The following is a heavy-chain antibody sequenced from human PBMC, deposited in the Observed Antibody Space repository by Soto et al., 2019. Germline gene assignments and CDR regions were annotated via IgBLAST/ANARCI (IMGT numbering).Heavy chain of an antibody. V-gene: IGHV5-51*01. Sequence: GESLKISCQASGYKFSAYWIGWVRQMPGKGSEWMGVVYPGDSDTIYGPSFQGQVTISADNSITTAYLQWSSLKASDSGIYYCARRAYDSGWPYFDHWGQGVQVTVSS. J-gene: IGHJ4*02. CDR3: ARRAYDSGWPYFDH. CDR1: GYKFSAYW. CDR2: VYPGDSDT. D-gene: IGHD3-22*01.